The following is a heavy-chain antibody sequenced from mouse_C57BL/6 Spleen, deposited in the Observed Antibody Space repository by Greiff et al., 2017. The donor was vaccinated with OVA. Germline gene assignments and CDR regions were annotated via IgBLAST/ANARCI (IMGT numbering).Heavy chain of an antibody. Sequence: QVQLQQPGTELVKPGASVKLSCKASGYTFTSYWMHWVKQRPGQGLEWIGNINPSNGGTNYNEKFKSKATLTVDKSSSTAYMQISSLTSEDSAVDDCARSPFLRYYAMDYWGQGTSVTVSS. J-gene: IGHJ4*01. CDR2: INPSNGGT. D-gene: IGHD1-1*01. CDR1: GYTFTSYW. V-gene: IGHV1-53*01. CDR3: ARSPFLRYYAMDY.